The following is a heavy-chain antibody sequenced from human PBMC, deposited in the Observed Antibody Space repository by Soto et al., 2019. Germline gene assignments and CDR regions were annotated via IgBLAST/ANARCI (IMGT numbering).Heavy chain of an antibody. V-gene: IGHV3-48*01. J-gene: IGHJ4*02. CDR1: GFTFSSYS. CDR2: ITSSSTTI. Sequence: EVQVVESGGGVVQPGGSLRLSCAASGFTFSSYSMNWVRQAPGKGLEWVSYITSSSTTIYYADSVKGRFTISRDNAKNSLYLQMNSLRAEDTAVYYCARTHGHKGFDYWGQGTLVTVSS. CDR3: ARTHGHKGFDY. D-gene: IGHD4-17*01.